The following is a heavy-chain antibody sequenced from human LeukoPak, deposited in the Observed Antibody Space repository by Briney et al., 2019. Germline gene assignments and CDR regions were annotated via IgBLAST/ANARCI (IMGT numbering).Heavy chain of an antibody. CDR2: IYPGDSDT. Sequence: GESLKISCKGSGYRFTSYWIGWVRPMPGKGLGWMGIIYPGDSDTRYSPSFQGQVTISADKSISTAYLQWSSLKASDTAMYYCARRDCTNGVCYKDGFDIWGQGTMVTVSS. CDR1: GYRFTSYW. D-gene: IGHD2-8*01. V-gene: IGHV5-51*01. J-gene: IGHJ3*02. CDR3: ARRDCTNGVCYKDGFDI.